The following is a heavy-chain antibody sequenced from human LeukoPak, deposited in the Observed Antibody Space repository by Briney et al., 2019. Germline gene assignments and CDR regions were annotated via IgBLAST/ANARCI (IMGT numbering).Heavy chain of an antibody. D-gene: IGHD3-22*01. V-gene: IGHV4-59*01. Sequence: PSETLSLTCTVSGGSISSYYWSWIRQPPGKGLEWIGYIYYSGNTNYNPSLKSRVTISVDTSKNQFSLKLISVTAADTAVYYCARGVGSGYTDYWGQGALVTVSS. CDR3: ARGVGSGYTDY. CDR1: GGSISSYY. CDR2: IYYSGNT. J-gene: IGHJ4*02.